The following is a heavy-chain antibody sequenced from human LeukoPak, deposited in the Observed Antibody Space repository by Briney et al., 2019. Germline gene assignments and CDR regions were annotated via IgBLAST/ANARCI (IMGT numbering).Heavy chain of an antibody. D-gene: IGHD1-1*01. J-gene: IGHJ6*03. Sequence: SETLSLTCAVYGGSFSGYYWSWIRQPPGKGLEWIGEINHSGSTNYNSSLKSRVTISVDTSKNQFSLKLSSVTAADTAVYYCARLATGTMYYYYYYMDVWGKGTTVTIAS. CDR3: ARLATGTMYYYYYYMDV. V-gene: IGHV4-34*01. CDR1: GGSFSGYY. CDR2: INHSGST.